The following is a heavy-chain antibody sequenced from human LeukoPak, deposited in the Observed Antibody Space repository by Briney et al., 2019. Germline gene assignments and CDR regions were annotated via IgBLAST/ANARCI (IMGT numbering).Heavy chain of an antibody. CDR2: ISGDGDSR. CDR1: EFPFSNYA. CDR3: AKVAGSSGWYGGNAFDI. V-gene: IGHV3-23*01. Sequence: GSLRLSFAASEFPFSNYAMTWGRPTPGKGLEWVSGISGDGDSRYYADSVNGQFTISRDNSKNTLYLQMNSLRAEDTALYYCAKVAGSSGWYGGNAFDIWGQGTMVTVSS. D-gene: IGHD6-19*01. J-gene: IGHJ3*02.